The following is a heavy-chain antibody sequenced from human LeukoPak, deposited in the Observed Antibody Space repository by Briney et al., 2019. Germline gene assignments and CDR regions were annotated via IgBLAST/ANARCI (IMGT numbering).Heavy chain of an antibody. Sequence: GGSLRLSCVASGFTFSNYGMHWVRQAPDKGLEWVAFLQSDGSDIHYADSVEGRFTISRDNSKNTLYLQMNSLRAEDAAVYYCAREVAPRSSGWVYWGQGTLVTVSS. CDR3: AREVAPRSSGWVY. J-gene: IGHJ4*02. CDR2: LQSDGSDI. V-gene: IGHV3-30*02. D-gene: IGHD6-19*01. CDR1: GFTFSNYG.